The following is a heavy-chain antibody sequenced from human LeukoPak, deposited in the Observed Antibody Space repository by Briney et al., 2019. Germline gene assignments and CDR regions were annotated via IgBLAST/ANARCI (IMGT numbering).Heavy chain of an antibody. CDR2: ISSSSSYI. CDR1: GFTFSRYS. D-gene: IGHD3-22*01. J-gene: IGHJ4*02. Sequence: GGSLRLSCAASGFTFSRYSMNWVRQAPGKGLEWVSSISSSSSYIYYADSMKGRFTSSRDNAKKSLYLQMNSLRAEDTAVYYCASLTHYYDSSGYYQTQDFDYWGQGTLVTVSS. V-gene: IGHV3-21*01. CDR3: ASLTHYYDSSGYYQTQDFDY.